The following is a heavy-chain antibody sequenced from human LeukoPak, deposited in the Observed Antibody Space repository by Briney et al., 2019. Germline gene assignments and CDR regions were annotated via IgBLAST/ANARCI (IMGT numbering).Heavy chain of an antibody. D-gene: IGHD6-19*01. Sequence: GGSLRLSCAASGFTFDDYAMHWVRQAPGKGLEWVSGISWNSGSIGYADSVKGRFTISRDNAKNSLYLQMNSLGAEDTAVYYCAKRSAESSGYFDYWGQGTLVTVSS. J-gene: IGHJ4*02. CDR2: ISWNSGSI. V-gene: IGHV3-9*01. CDR3: AKRSAESSGYFDY. CDR1: GFTFDDYA.